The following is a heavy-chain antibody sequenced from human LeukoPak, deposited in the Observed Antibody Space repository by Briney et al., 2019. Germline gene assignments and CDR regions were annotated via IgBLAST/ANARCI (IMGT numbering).Heavy chain of an antibody. D-gene: IGHD3-16*02. CDR1: GFTFSSYG. J-gene: IGHJ3*02. CDR2: ISYDGSKK. V-gene: IGHV3-30*03. CDR3: ARQSYDYVWGSYRLSEDDAFDI. Sequence: GGSLRLSCAASGFTFSSYGMHWVRQAPGKGLEWVAVISYDGSKKYYVDSVKGRFTISRDNSKNTLYLQMNSLRAEDTAVYYCARQSYDYVWGSYRLSEDDAFDIWGQGTMVTVSS.